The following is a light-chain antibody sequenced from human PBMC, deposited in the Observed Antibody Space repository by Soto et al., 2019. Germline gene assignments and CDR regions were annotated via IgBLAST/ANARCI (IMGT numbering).Light chain of an antibody. Sequence: QSALTQPASVSGSPGQSITISCSGTNTDVGAYDYVSWYQQHPGKAPKLMIYEVSNRPSGVSNRFSGSKSGNTASLTISGLQAEDEADYYCSSYTSSSTYVVFGGGTKLTVL. CDR1: NTDVGAYDY. CDR2: EVS. V-gene: IGLV2-14*01. CDR3: SSYTSSSTYVV. J-gene: IGLJ2*01.